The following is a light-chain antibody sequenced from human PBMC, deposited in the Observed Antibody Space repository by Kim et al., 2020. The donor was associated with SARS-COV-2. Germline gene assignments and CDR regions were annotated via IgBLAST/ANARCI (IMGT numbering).Light chain of an antibody. J-gene: IGKJ1*01. CDR3: QQYGSSPGT. V-gene: IGKV3-20*01. Sequence: DIVLTQSPGTLSLSPGERATLSCRASQSVSSSYLAWYQQKPGQAPKHLIYGASSRATGIPDRFSGSGSVTVFTLTISRLEPEDFAVYYCQQYGSSPGTIGQGTKVDIK. CDR1: QSVSSSY. CDR2: GAS.